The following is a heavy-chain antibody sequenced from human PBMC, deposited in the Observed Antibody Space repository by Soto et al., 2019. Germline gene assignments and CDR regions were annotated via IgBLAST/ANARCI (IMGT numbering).Heavy chain of an antibody. Sequence: GESLKISCKGSGYSFTSYWIGWVRQMPGKGLEWMGIIYPGDSDTRYSPSFQGRVPIGADKSIITAYLQWSSLKASDTAMYYCARKHGGQNYYGSGSYYKSGYYYMDVWGKGTTVTVSS. CDR2: IYPGDSDT. CDR1: GYSFTSYW. V-gene: IGHV5-51*01. CDR3: ARKHGGQNYYGSGSYYKSGYYYMDV. D-gene: IGHD3-10*01. J-gene: IGHJ6*03.